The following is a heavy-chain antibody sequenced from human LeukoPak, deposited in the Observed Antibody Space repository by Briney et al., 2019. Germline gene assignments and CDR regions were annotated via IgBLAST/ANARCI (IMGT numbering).Heavy chain of an antibody. CDR2: ISAYNGNT. Sequence: ASVKVSCKASGYTFTSYGISWVRQAPGQGLEWMGWISAYNGNTNYAQKLQGRVTMTTDTSTSTAYMELRSLRSDDTAVYYCARVGGYCSSTSCYYNWFDPWGQGTLVTVSS. CDR1: GYTFTSYG. D-gene: IGHD2-2*01. CDR3: ARVGGYCSSTSCYYNWFDP. V-gene: IGHV1-18*01. J-gene: IGHJ5*02.